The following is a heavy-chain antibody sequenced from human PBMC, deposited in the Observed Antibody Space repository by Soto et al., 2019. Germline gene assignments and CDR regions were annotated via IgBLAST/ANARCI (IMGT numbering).Heavy chain of an antibody. J-gene: IGHJ6*01. V-gene: IGHV1-18*04. CDR2: ISAYNGNT. CDR1: GYTFTSYG. CDR3: ARDQRAYRDYVYYYGMDV. Sequence: QVQLVQSGAEVKKPGASVQVSCKASGYTFTSYGISWVRQAPGQGLEWMGWISAYNGNTNYAQKLQGRVTMTTDTATRTAYMELRSLRSDDTAVYYCARDQRAYRDYVYYYGMDVWGQGTTVTVSS. D-gene: IGHD4-17*01.